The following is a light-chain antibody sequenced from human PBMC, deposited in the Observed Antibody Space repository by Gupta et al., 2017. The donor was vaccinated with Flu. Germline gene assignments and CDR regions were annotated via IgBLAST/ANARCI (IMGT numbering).Light chain of an antibody. CDR2: QDS. J-gene: IGLJ2*01. Sequence: SYELTQPPSVSVSPGQTASISCSGDKLGDKYAYWYQQKPGQSPVLVIYQDSKRPSGIPERFSGSNSGNTATLTISGTQAMDEADYYCQSWDSSTVFGRGTKLTVL. V-gene: IGLV3-1*01. CDR3: QSWDSSTV. CDR1: KLGDKY.